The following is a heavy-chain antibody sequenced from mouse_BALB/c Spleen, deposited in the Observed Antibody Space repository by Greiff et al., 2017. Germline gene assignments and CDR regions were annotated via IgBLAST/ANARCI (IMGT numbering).Heavy chain of an antibody. Sequence: EVQLQQSGAELVRPGALVKLSCKASGFNIKDYYMHWVKQRPEQGLEWIGWIDPENGNTIYDPKFQGKASITADTSSNTAYLQLSSLTSEDTAVYYCARGDYGDYAMDYWGQGTSVTVSS. V-gene: IGHV14-1*02. CDR2: IDPENGNT. CDR1: GFNIKDYY. J-gene: IGHJ4*01. D-gene: IGHD2-4*01. CDR3: ARGDYGDYAMDY.